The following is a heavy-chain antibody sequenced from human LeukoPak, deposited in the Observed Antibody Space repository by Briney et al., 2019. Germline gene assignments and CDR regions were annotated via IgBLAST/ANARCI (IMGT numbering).Heavy chain of an antibody. CDR1: GFTVSSNY. D-gene: IGHD4-11*01. V-gene: IGHV3-53*01. CDR2: IYSGGST. Sequence: GGSLRLSCAAPGFTVSSNYMSWVRQAPGKGLEWVSVIYSGGSTSYADSVKGRFTISRDNSKNTLYLQMNSLRAEDTAVYYCASRATVTTDRFWFDPWGQGTLVTVSS. J-gene: IGHJ5*02. CDR3: ASRATVTTDRFWFDP.